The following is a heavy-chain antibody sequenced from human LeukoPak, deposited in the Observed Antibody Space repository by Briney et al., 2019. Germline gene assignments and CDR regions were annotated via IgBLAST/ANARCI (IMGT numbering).Heavy chain of an antibody. Sequence: GGSLRLSWVASGFTFGMYWVSWVSQAPGEGREWVANIKLDGSEKNYVDTVKGAFTISRDNTKSSLYLQMNSLRAEDTAVFYCARDQYDTWSRRGNFDSWGQGTRVIVSS. CDR3: ARDQYDTWSRRGNFDS. CDR1: GFTFGMYW. V-gene: IGHV3-7*03. CDR2: IKLDGSEK. D-gene: IGHD3/OR15-3a*01. J-gene: IGHJ4*02.